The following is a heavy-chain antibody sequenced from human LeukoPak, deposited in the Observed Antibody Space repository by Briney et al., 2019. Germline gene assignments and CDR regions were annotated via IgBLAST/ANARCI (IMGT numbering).Heavy chain of an antibody. Sequence: GGSLRLSCAVSGFTVSTYYMSWVRQVPGKGLEWVSVIYSGGSTYYADSVKGRFTISRDNSKNTLYLQMNSLRAEDTAVYYCVRAKDCSGGSCYSYFYYMDVWGKGTTVTVSS. V-gene: IGHV3-66*01. CDR2: IYSGGST. J-gene: IGHJ6*03. CDR1: GFTVSTYY. D-gene: IGHD2-15*01. CDR3: VRAKDCSGGSCYSYFYYMDV.